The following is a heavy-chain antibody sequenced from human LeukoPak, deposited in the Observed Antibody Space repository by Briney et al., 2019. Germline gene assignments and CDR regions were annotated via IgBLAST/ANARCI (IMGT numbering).Heavy chain of an antibody. V-gene: IGHV1-2*02. D-gene: IGHD4-23*01. J-gene: IGHJ4*02. Sequence: ASVTVPCKASGYTFTGYYMHWVRQAPGQGLEWMGWINPNSGGTNYAQKFQGRVTMTRDTSISTAYMELSRLRSDDTAVYYCARGTTVVTPTDYWGQGTLVTVSS. CDR2: INPNSGGT. CDR1: GYTFTGYY. CDR3: ARGTTVVTPTDY.